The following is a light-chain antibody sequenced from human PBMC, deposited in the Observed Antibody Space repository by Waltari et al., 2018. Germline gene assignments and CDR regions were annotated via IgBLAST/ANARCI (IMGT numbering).Light chain of an antibody. CDR2: GKN. CDR3: NSRDSSGNHVV. J-gene: IGLJ2*01. V-gene: IGLV3-19*01. Sequence: SSELTQDPAVSVALGQTVRLPCQGDSPRSNYASWYQQKPGQAPVLVIYGKNNRPSGIPDRFSGSSSGNTASLTITGAQAEDEADYYCNSRDSSGNHVVFGGGTKLTVL. CDR1: SPRSNY.